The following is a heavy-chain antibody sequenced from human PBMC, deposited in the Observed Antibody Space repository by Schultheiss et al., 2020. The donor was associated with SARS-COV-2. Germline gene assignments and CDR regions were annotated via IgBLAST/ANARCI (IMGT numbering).Heavy chain of an antibody. CDR2: IIPIFGIA. J-gene: IGHJ3*02. CDR1: GGTFSSYA. CDR3: AREEIVWKYVDDAFDI. V-gene: IGHV1-69*13. D-gene: IGHD1-7*01. Sequence: SVKVSCKASGGTFSSYAISWVRQAPGQGLEWMGRIIPIFGIANYAQKFQGRVTITADESTSTAYMELSSLRSEDTAVYYCAREEIVWKYVDDAFDIWGQGTMVTVSS.